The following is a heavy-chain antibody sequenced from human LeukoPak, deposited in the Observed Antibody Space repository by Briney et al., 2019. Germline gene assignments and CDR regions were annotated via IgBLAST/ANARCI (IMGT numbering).Heavy chain of an antibody. CDR1: GFSLSTGGVG. J-gene: IGHJ1*01. Sequence: ESGPTLVNPTQTLTLTCTFSGFSLSTGGVGVAWNRQPPGKALEWLALIYGNDEERYSASLKSRLTITKDTSENQVVLTMTDMDPVDTATYYCVHDIPGGEGFQHWGQGTLVTVSS. D-gene: IGHD3-16*01. CDR3: VHDIPGGEGFQH. CDR2: IYGNDEE. V-gene: IGHV2-5*01.